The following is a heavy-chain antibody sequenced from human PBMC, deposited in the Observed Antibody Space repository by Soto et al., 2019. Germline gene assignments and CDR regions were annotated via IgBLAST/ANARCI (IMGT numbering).Heavy chain of an antibody. CDR1: GYSISSGYH. Sequence: SETLSLTCTVSGYSISSGYHWAWVRQPPGKGLEWLGSVHYSGNTYYNPSLKSRLTISVDKSKNQFSLNLSSVTAADTAVYYCARQDRVVAEGRWFDPWGQGTLVTVSS. J-gene: IGHJ5*02. CDR2: VHYSGNT. V-gene: IGHV4-38-2*02. CDR3: ARQDRVVAEGRWFDP. D-gene: IGHD2-15*01.